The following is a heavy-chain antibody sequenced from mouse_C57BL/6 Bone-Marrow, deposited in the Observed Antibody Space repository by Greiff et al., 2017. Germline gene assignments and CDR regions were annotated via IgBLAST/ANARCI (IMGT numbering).Heavy chain of an antibody. Sequence: EVKLEESGGGLVQPGGSLKLSCAASGFTFSDYYMYWVRQTPEKRLEWVAYISNGGGSTYYPDTVKGRFTISRDNAKNTLYLQMSRLKSEDTAMYYCAIRGAYWGQGTLVTVSA. V-gene: IGHV5-12*01. CDR1: GFTFSDYY. CDR2: ISNGGGST. CDR3: AIRGAY. J-gene: IGHJ3*01.